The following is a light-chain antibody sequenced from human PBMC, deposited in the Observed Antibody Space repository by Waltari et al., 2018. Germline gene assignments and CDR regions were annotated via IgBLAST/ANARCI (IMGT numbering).Light chain of an antibody. V-gene: IGKV1-5*03. J-gene: IGKJ1*01. CDR2: KAS. CDR3: QQYNRYSPT. Sequence: DIQMTQSPSTLSASVGDRVTITCRASQSISSWLAWYQQRPGKAPTLLIYKASSLESGVPSRFSGSGSGTEFTLTISSLQPDDFATYYCQQYNRYSPTFGQGTKVEIK. CDR1: QSISSW.